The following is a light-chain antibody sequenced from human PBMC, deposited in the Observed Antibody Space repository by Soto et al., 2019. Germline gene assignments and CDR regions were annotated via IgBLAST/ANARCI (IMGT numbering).Light chain of an antibody. J-gene: IGLJ1*01. CDR1: SSNIGAGYD. CDR2: GNS. CDR3: QSYDSSLSGSPSYV. V-gene: IGLV1-40*01. Sequence: QSVLTQPPSVSGAPGQRVTISCTGSSSNIGAGYDVHWYQQLPGTAPKLLIYGNSNRPSGVPDRFSGSKSGTSASLAITGLQAEDEADYYCQSYDSSLSGSPSYVFGTGTKVTVL.